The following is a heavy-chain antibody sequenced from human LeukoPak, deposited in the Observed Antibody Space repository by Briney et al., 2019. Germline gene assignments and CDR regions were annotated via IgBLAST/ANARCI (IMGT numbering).Heavy chain of an antibody. J-gene: IGHJ6*02. Sequence: GASVKVSCQVSGYTLTELSMHWVRPAPGRGLEWMGGFDPEDGETIYAQKFQGRVTMTEDTSTDTAYMELSSLRSEDTAVYYCARGRYYYGSGSYSGYYYGMDVWGQGTTVTVSS. D-gene: IGHD3-10*01. CDR1: GYTLTELS. CDR2: FDPEDGET. V-gene: IGHV1-24*01. CDR3: ARGRYYYGSGSYSGYYYGMDV.